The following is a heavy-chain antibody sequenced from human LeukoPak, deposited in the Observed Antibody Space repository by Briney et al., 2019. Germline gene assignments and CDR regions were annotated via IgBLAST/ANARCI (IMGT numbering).Heavy chain of an antibody. CDR3: AKATLWFGALLTRESGMDV. V-gene: IGHV3-30*18. CDR1: GFTLSSYG. Sequence: GGSLRLSCAASGFTLSSYGMHWVRQAPGKGLEWVAVISYDGSNKYYADSVKGRFTISRDNSKNTLYLQMNSLRAEDTAVYYCAKATLWFGALLTRESGMDVWGKGTTVTVSS. CDR2: ISYDGSNK. J-gene: IGHJ6*04. D-gene: IGHD3-10*01.